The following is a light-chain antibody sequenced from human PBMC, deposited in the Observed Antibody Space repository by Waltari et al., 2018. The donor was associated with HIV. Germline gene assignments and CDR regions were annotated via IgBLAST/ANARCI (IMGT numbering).Light chain of an antibody. Sequence: QSVLTQPPSVSAAPGQKVTISCSGSSSNIGHNYVSWYQQHPGTAPKLLIYENNKRPPGIPDRFYGSKSGTSATLGITGLQTGDEADYYGGTWDSSLSAVVFGGGTKLTVL. CDR2: ENN. CDR1: SSNIGHNY. V-gene: IGLV1-51*02. CDR3: GTWDSSLSAVV. J-gene: IGLJ2*01.